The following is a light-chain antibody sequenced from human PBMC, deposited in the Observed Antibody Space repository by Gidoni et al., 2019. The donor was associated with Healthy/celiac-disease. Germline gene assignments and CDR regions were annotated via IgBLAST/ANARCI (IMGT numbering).Light chain of an antibody. V-gene: IGKV3-11*01. CDR2: DAA. CDR1: QSVSSY. CDR3: QQRSNWPPLLT. J-gene: IGKJ4*01. Sequence: EIVLTQSPATLSLSPGERATPSCRASQSVSSYLAWYQQKPGQAPRLLIYDAANRATGIPARFSGSGSGTDVTLTISSLEPEDFAVYYCQQRSNWPPLLTFXGXTKVEIK.